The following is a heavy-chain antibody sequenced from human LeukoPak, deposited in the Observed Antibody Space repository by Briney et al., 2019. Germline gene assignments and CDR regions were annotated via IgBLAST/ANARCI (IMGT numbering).Heavy chain of an antibody. D-gene: IGHD5-12*01. Sequence: GGSLRLSCDASGFIFSDYYMSWVRQAPGKGLEWVAVISYDGSNKYYADSVKGRFTISRDNSKNTLYLQMNSLRAEDMAVYYCARANSGYDYPSDAFDIWGQGTMVTVSS. CDR3: ARANSGYDYPSDAFDI. CDR2: ISYDGSNK. V-gene: IGHV3-30*03. CDR1: GFIFSDYY. J-gene: IGHJ3*02.